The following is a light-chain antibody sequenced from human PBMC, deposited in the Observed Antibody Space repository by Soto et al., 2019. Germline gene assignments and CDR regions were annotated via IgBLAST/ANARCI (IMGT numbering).Light chain of an antibody. CDR1: YSNFGSNI. V-gene: IGLV1-44*01. Sequence: QSVLTQPHSASGTPGQRVTISCSGSYSNFGSNIVNWYQHFPGTAPKLLIYNNNKRPSGVPDRFSASKSGPSVSLAISGLQSEDEAIYYCASWDDSLNDVLFGGGTKLTVL. J-gene: IGLJ2*01. CDR2: NNN. CDR3: ASWDDSLNDVL.